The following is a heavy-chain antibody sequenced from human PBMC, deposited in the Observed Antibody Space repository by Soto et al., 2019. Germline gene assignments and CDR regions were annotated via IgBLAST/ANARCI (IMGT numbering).Heavy chain of an antibody. CDR3: ARASTGSYYDY. V-gene: IGHV4-38-2*01. J-gene: IGHJ4*02. Sequence: LSLTCAVSGYSISSGYYWGWIRQPPGKGLEWIGSIYHSGSTYYNPSLKSRVTISVDTSKNQFSLKLSSVTAADTAVYYCARASTGSYYDYWGKGTLVTVSS. D-gene: IGHD1-26*01. CDR2: IYHSGST. CDR1: GYSISSGYY.